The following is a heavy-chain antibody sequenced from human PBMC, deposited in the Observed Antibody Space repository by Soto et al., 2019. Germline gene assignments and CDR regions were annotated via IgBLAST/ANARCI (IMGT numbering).Heavy chain of an antibody. V-gene: IGHV3-7*01. CDR2: IKQGGSEK. Sequence: PGGSLRLSCAASGFTFSSYWMSWVRQAPGKGLEWVANIKQGGSEKYYVDSVKGRFTITRDNAKNSLYLQMNSLRAEDTAVYYWASAPGGLDGDHIYYYYYMDVWGKGTTVTVSS. J-gene: IGHJ6*03. D-gene: IGHD4-17*01. CDR1: GFTFSSYW. CDR3: ASAPGGLDGDHIYYYYYMDV.